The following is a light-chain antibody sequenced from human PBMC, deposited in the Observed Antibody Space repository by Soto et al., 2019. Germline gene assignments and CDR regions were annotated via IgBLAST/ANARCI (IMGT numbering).Light chain of an antibody. Sequence: EIVLTQSPGTLSLSPGERVTLSCRASQSVTSNYLGWYQQKPGQAPRLLIYSAFSTATGIPDRFSGSGSGTDFPLTISRMEPEDFALYYCLDYSSSPWTCGHGTKVEIK. CDR1: QSVTSNY. J-gene: IGKJ1*01. CDR3: LDYSSSPWT. V-gene: IGKV3-20*01. CDR2: SAF.